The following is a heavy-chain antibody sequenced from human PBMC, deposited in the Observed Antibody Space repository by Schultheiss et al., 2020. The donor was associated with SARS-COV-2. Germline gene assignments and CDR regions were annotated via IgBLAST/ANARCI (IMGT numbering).Heavy chain of an antibody. CDR3: ARAYLSITIFGVPSRWFDP. J-gene: IGHJ5*02. V-gene: IGHV4-34*01. D-gene: IGHD3-3*01. CDR2: INHSGST. Sequence: GSLRLSCAVYGGSFSGYYWSWIRQPPGKGLEWIGEINHSGSTSYNPSLKSRVTISVDTSKNQFSLKLSSVTAADTAVYYCARAYLSITIFGVPSRWFDPWGQGTLVTVSS. CDR1: GGSFSGYY.